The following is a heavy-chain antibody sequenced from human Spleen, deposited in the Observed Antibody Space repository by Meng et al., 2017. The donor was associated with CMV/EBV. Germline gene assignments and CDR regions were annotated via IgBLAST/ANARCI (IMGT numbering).Heavy chain of an antibody. Sequence: SETLSLTCTVSGGSLSEYYWTWIRQPPGKGLECVGYMYYSGSTYYNPSLKSRVTISVDTSKNQFSLKLSSVTAADTAVYYCARDVGTAVAANNWFDPWGQGTLVTVSS. J-gene: IGHJ5*02. V-gene: IGHV4-59*12. CDR1: GGSLSEYY. CDR3: ARDVGTAVAANNWFDP. CDR2: MYYSGST. D-gene: IGHD6-19*01.